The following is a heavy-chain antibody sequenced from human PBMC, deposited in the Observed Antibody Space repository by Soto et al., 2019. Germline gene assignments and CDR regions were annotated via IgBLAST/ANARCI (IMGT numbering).Heavy chain of an antibody. J-gene: IGHJ4*02. Sequence: QVQLVQSGAEVKKPGASVKVSCKASGYPFISYGITWVRQAPGQGLEWMGWINTYNGNTNYAQRSQGRVTMTTDTSTSTAYLEVRSLRSDDTAVYYWARAGIGYDSSCYYYWGQGTLVTVSS. CDR3: ARAGIGYDSSCYYY. D-gene: IGHD3-22*01. CDR1: GYPFISYG. V-gene: IGHV1-18*01. CDR2: INTYNGNT.